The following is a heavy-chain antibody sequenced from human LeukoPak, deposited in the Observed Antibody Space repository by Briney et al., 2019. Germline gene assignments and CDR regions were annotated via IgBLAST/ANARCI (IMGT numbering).Heavy chain of an antibody. CDR1: GGSISSGDYY. Sequence: SETLSLTCTVSGGSISSGDYYWSWIRQPPGKGLEWIGYIYYSGSTYYNPSLKSRVTISVDTSKNQFSPKLSSVTAADTAVYYCARAASTLRYFDWLLDYYFDYWGQGTLVTVSS. CDR3: ARAASTLRYFDWLLDYYFDY. CDR2: IYYSGST. V-gene: IGHV4-30-4*01. D-gene: IGHD3-9*01. J-gene: IGHJ4*02.